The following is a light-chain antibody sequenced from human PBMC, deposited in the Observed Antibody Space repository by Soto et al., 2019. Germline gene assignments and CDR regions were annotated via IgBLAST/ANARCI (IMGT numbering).Light chain of an antibody. Sequence: EIVLTQSPGTLSLSPGERATLSCRASQSVSSSYLAWYQQKPGQAPRLLIYGASSRATGIPDRFSGSGSGTVFTLTISRLEPEDFAVYYCQQNGSAPGTFGQGTKVDIK. CDR1: QSVSSSY. V-gene: IGKV3-20*01. CDR3: QQNGSAPGT. J-gene: IGKJ1*01. CDR2: GAS.